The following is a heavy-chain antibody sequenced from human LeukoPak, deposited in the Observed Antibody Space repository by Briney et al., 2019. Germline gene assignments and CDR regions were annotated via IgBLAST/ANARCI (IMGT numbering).Heavy chain of an antibody. D-gene: IGHD3-10*01. Sequence: PSETLSLTCTVSGGSISSYYWSWIRQPAGKGLEWIGRIYTSGSTNYTPSPKSRVTTSVDTSTSQFSLKLSSVSAPETAVYFCARRAITMVRGVMVPNGAFDIWGQGTMVTVSS. CDR2: IYTSGST. J-gene: IGHJ3*02. CDR3: ARRAITMVRGVMVPNGAFDI. CDR1: GGSISSYY. V-gene: IGHV4-4*07.